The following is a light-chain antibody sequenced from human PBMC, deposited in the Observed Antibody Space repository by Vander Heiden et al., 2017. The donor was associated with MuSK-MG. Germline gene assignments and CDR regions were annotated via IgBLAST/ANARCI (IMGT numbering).Light chain of an antibody. CDR1: NIGNKK. J-gene: IGLJ2*01. V-gene: IGLV3-9*01. CDR3: QVWDSSTVV. Sequence: SYELTQPLSVSVALGQTARITCGGNNIGNKKVHWYQQKPGQAPVLVIYRGNNRPSGIPERFSGSNSGNTATLTISSAQAGDEADYYCQVWDSSTVVFGGGTKLTVL. CDR2: RGN.